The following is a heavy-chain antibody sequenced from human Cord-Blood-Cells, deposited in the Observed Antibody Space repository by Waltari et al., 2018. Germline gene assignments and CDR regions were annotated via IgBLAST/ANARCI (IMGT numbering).Heavy chain of an antibody. J-gene: IGHJ4*02. Sequence: EVQLVESGGGVIQPGGSLRLSCAASGFTVSSNYISWGRQAPGKWLEWVSVIYSGGSTYYADSVKGRFTISRDNSKNTLYLQMNSLRAEDTAVYYCARSPKGRGGAAAYWGQGTLVTVSS. CDR1: GFTVSSNY. D-gene: IGHD6-13*01. V-gene: IGHV3-53*01. CDR2: IYSGGST. CDR3: ARSPKGRGGAAAY.